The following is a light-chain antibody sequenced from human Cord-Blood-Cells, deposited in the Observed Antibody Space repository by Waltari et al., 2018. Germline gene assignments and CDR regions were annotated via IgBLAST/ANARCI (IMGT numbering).Light chain of an antibody. CDR1: PSVSSSY. V-gene: IGKV3-20*01. Sequence: EIVLTQSPGTLSLSPGERATLSCRASPSVSSSYLAWYQHKPDQAPRLLIYGASSRATGIPDRFSGSGSGTDFTLTISRLEPEDFAVYYCQQYGSSPRTFGQGTKVEIK. J-gene: IGKJ1*01. CDR3: QQYGSSPRT. CDR2: GAS.